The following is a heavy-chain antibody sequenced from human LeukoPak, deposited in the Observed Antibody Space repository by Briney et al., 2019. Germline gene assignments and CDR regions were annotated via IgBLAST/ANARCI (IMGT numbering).Heavy chain of an antibody. V-gene: IGHV3-49*03. J-gene: IGHJ4*02. D-gene: IGHD1-1*01. Sequence: GGSLRLSCTASGFTFGDYAMSWIRQAPGKGLEWVGFIRSKAYGETADYAASVKGRFTISRDDSKAIAYLQMNSLKTGDTAVYHCTRDRGAYNLYDYWGQGTLVTVSS. CDR3: TRDRGAYNLYDY. CDR1: GFTFGDYA. CDR2: IRSKAYGETA.